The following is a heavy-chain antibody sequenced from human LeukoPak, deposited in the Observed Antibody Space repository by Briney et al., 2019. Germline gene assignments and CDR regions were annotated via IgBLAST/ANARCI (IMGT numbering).Heavy chain of an antibody. CDR3: ARPDCSSTSCPIDY. V-gene: IGHV1-2*02. CDR1: GYTFTGYY. D-gene: IGHD2-2*01. Sequence: ASVKVSCKASGYTFTGYYMHWVRQAPGQGLEWMGWINPNSGGTNYAQKFQGRVTMTSDTSISTAYMELSRLRSDDTAVYYCARPDCSSTSCPIDYWGQGTLVTVSS. CDR2: INPNSGGT. J-gene: IGHJ4*02.